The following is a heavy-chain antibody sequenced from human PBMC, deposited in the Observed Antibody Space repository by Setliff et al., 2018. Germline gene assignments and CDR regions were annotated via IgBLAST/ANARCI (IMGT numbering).Heavy chain of an antibody. D-gene: IGHD6-6*01. CDR3: ARVAQYSSSSFYYYYYGMDV. CDR2: INYLGNT. CDR1: GGSFSDSY. Sequence: SETLSLTCAVYGGSFSDSYWSWIRQPPGKGLEWIGDINYLGNTNYNPSLKTRVTISVDTSKNQFSLKLSSVTAADTAVYYCARVAQYSSSSFYYYYYGMDVWGQGTTVTVSS. J-gene: IGHJ6*02. V-gene: IGHV4-34*01.